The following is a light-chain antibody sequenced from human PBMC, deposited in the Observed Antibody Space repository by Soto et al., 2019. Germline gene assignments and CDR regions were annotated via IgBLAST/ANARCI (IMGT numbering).Light chain of an antibody. Sequence: DIQMTRSPSSLSASVGYSVIITCRASQTISNYVNWYQQKPGKAPQLLIYGTSSLHGGVPSRFSGSGSGTEFTLTISSLQPEDFATYSCQQSYTTPHTFGQGTKVEI. J-gene: IGKJ2*01. CDR2: GTS. CDR3: QQSYTTPHT. CDR1: QTISNY. V-gene: IGKV1-39*01.